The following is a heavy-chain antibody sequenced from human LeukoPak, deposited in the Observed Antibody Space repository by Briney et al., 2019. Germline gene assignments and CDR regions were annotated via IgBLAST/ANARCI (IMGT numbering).Heavy chain of an antibody. D-gene: IGHD2-2*01. V-gene: IGHV3-30-3*02. CDR1: GFTFSSYA. CDR2: ISDDGNNE. Sequence: GGSLRLSCAASGFTFSSYAMHWVRQAPGKGLEWVAVISDDGNNEYYADSVKGRFTISRDNSKNTLYLQMNSLRAEDTAVYYCAKRIVPGALDSWGQGTLVTVSS. CDR3: AKRIVPGALDS. J-gene: IGHJ4*02.